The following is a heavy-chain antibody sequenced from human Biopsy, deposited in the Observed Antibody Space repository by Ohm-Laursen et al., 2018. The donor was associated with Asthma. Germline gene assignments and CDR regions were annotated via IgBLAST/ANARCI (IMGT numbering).Heavy chain of an antibody. CDR1: GGTFNTYD. CDR2: VNSVFGTT. J-gene: IGHJ4*02. V-gene: IGHV1-69*13. CDR3: ARKAGSCISRTCYSLDF. D-gene: IGHD2-2*01. Sequence: GASVKVSCKPLGGTFNTYDIGWVRQAPGQGLEWMGGVNSVFGTTTYPQKFQDRVTITADDSTSTVYMELSSLRSEDTAVYYCARKAGSCISRTCYSLDFWGQGTLVTVSS.